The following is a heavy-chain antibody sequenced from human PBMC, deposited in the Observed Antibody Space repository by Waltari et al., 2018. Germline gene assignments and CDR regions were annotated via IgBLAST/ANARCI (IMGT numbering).Heavy chain of an antibody. D-gene: IGHD6-6*01. CDR1: GGSFSGYY. CDR3: ARGPSSSSPFDY. CDR2: INHSGST. V-gene: IGHV4-34*01. Sequence: QVQLQQWGAGLLKPSETLSLTCAVYGGSFSGYYWSWIRQPPGKGLEWIGEINHSGSTNYNPPLKSRVTISVDTSKNQFSLKLSSVTAADTAVYYCARGPSSSSPFDYWGQGTLVTVSS. J-gene: IGHJ4*02.